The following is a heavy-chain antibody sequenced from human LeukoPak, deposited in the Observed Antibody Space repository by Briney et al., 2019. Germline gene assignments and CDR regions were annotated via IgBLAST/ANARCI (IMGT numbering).Heavy chain of an antibody. J-gene: IGHJ4*02. CDR2: ISSSGSTI. Sequence: GGSLRLSCEASGFAFSFFAMSWLRQAPGKGLEWVSYISSSGSTIYYADSVKGRFTISRDNAKNSLYLQMNSLRAEDTAVYYCARAVRWPQLGDLDYWGQGTLVTVSS. CDR1: GFAFSFFA. D-gene: IGHD5-24*01. V-gene: IGHV3-48*03. CDR3: ARAVRWPQLGDLDY.